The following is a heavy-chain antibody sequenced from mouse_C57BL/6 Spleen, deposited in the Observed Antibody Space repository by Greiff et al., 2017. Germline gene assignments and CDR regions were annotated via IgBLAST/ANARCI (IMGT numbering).Heavy chain of an antibody. V-gene: IGHV1-26*01. Sequence: EVQLQQSGPELVKPGASVKISCKASGYTFTDYYMNWVKQSHGKSLEWIGDINPNNGGTSYNQKFTGKATLTVDKSSSTAYMELRSLTSEDSAVYYCARPYDYDGAWFAYWGQGTLVTVSA. D-gene: IGHD2-4*01. CDR2: INPNNGGT. CDR3: ARPYDYDGAWFAY. J-gene: IGHJ3*01. CDR1: GYTFTDYY.